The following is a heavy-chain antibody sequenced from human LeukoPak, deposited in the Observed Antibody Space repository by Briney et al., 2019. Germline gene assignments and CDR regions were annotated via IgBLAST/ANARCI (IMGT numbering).Heavy chain of an antibody. D-gene: IGHD3-10*01. J-gene: IGHJ4*02. Sequence: SETLSLTCTVAGDSISSYYWSWIRQPPGKGLERIGYISYSGSTKYNPSLKSRVTISVDTSKKQFSLKLSSVTAADTAVYYCARRNSYGSGRHFDFWGQGTLVTVSS. CDR3: ARRNSYGSGRHFDF. V-gene: IGHV4-59*01. CDR1: GDSISSYY. CDR2: ISYSGST.